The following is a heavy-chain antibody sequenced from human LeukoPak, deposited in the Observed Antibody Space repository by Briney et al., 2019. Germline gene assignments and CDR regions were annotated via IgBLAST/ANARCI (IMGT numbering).Heavy chain of an antibody. CDR1: GGSISSSDYY. CDR2: IYYTGSS. V-gene: IGHV4-39*07. J-gene: IGHJ5*02. D-gene: IGHD2-8*01. Sequence: SPSETLSLTCTVSGGSISSSDYYWGWIRQPPGKGLEWIGNIYYTGSSSYNSSLKSRVTISVDTSKNQFSLQLSSVTAADTAVYYCARENYCTNGVCWAFDPWGQGTLVTVSS. CDR3: ARENYCTNGVCWAFDP.